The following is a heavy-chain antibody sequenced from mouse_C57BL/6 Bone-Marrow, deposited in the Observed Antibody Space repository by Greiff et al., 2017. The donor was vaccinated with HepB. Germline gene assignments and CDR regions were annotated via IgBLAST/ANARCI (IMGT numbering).Heavy chain of an antibody. D-gene: IGHD3-2*02. CDR2: ISDGGSYT. CDR3: ARDRDSSGSFAC. CDR1: GFTFSSYA. Sequence: EVQGVESGGGLVKPGGSLKLSCAASGFTFSSYAMSWVRQTPEKRLEWVATISDGGSYTYYPDNVKGRFTISRDNAKNNLYLQMGHLKSEDTAMYYCARDRDSSGSFACWGQGTLVTVSA. J-gene: IGHJ3*01. V-gene: IGHV5-4*01.